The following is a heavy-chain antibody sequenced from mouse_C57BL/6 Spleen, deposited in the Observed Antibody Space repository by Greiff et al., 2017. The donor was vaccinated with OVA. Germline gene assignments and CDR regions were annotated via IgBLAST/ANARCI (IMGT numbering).Heavy chain of an antibody. CDR1: GFTFSDYG. CDR3: AREGGFYYDYDVGY. Sequence: EVQRVESGGGLVKPGGSLKLSCAASGFTFSDYGMHWVRQAPETGLEWVAYISSGSSTIYYADTVKGRFTISRDNAKNTLFLQMTSLRSEDTAMYYCAREGGFYYDYDVGYWGQGTTLTVSS. CDR2: ISSGSSTI. V-gene: IGHV5-17*01. J-gene: IGHJ2*01. D-gene: IGHD2-4*01.